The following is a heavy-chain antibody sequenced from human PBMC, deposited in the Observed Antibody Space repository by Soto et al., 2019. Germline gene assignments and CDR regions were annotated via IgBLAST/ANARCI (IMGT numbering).Heavy chain of an antibody. Sequence: QVQLVQSDTEVKKPGASVKVSCKASGYTFTGYFIHWVRQAPGQGLEWMGYINPNSGATKDAQKFQGRVTLTRDTSISTAYMELTMLRPDDEAVYYCARGGGTILAPLPWGQGTQVTVSS. CDR2: INPNSGAT. CDR3: ARGGGTILAPLP. CDR1: GYTFTGYF. J-gene: IGHJ5*02. D-gene: IGHD3-10*01. V-gene: IGHV1-2*02.